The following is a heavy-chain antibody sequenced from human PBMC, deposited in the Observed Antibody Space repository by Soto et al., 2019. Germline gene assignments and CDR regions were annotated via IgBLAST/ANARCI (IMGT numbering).Heavy chain of an antibody. CDR3: ARHHHYGLDV. CDR2: IYPGDSDT. V-gene: IGHV5-51*01. J-gene: IGHJ6*02. CDR1: GYSFTTYW. Sequence: PGESLKISCQGSGYSFTTYWIGWVRQMPGKGLEWMAIIYPGDSDTRYSPSFQGQVTISADKSISTAWLQWSSLKASDTAMYYCARHHHYGLDVWGPGTTVTFSS.